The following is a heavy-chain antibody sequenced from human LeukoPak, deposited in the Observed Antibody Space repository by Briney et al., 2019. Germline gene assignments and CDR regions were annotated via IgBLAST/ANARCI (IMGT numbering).Heavy chain of an antibody. CDR1: DYTFSNYV. D-gene: IGHD5-12*01. CDR3: ARAWLRRKYYYYMDV. Sequence: GASVTVSCKASDYTFSNYVMSWVRQAPGHGLEWMGWISGFNGHTKYSQKSQGRVTMTTDTSTSTAYMEVRSLRSDDTAVYYCARAWLRRKYYYYMDVWGKGTTVTVSS. V-gene: IGHV1-18*04. J-gene: IGHJ6*03. CDR2: ISGFNGHT.